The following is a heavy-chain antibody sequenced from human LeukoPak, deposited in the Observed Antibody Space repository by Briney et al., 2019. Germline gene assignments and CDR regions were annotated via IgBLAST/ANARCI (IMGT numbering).Heavy chain of an antibody. J-gene: IGHJ4*02. V-gene: IGHV1-69*05. CDR3: ARADWGSYYFDY. D-gene: IGHD7-27*01. CDR2: IIPIFGTA. CDR1: GGTFSSYA. Sequence: SVKVSCKASGGTFSSYAISWVRQAPGQGLEWMGGIIPIFGTANYAQKFQGRVTITTDESASTAYMELSSLRSEDTAVYYCARADWGSYYFDYWGQGTLVTVSS.